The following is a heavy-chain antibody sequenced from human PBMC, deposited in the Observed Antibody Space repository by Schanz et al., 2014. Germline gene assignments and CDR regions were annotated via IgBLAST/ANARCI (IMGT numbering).Heavy chain of an antibody. D-gene: IGHD1-1*01. V-gene: IGHV4-61*02. CDR1: GGSIRSGTYY. Sequence: QVQLQESGPGLVKPSQTLSLTCTVSGGSIRSGTYYWSWIRQPAGKALEWVGRVFPNGITNYNPSRKTPVPISLDTSKTQFSLTLTSLTAADTAVYYCARDTTWRLDLWGRGTLVTVSS. CDR2: VFPNGIT. CDR3: ARDTTWRLDL. J-gene: IGHJ2*01.